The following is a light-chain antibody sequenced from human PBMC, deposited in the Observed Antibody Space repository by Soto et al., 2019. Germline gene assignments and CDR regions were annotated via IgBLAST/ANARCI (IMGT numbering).Light chain of an antibody. Sequence: NLMLTQPHSIWDSPGKTITISCTRSSGSIASHYVQWYQQRPGSAPTTVIYEDKRRPSGVPDRFSGSIDSYSNSASLTISGLEAEDEADYYCQSYNTSDHWVFGGGTTVTV. CDR3: QSYNTSDHWV. J-gene: IGLJ3*02. CDR1: SGSIASHY. CDR2: EDK. V-gene: IGLV6-57*04.